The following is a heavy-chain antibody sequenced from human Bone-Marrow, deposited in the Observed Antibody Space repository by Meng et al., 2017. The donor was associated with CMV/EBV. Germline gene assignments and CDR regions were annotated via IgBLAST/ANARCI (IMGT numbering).Heavy chain of an antibody. V-gene: IGHV3-30*04. CDR1: GFTFSSYA. CDR3: ARGPTYSDFWRGDPPHYGVDV. D-gene: IGHD3-3*01. J-gene: IGHJ6*02. Sequence: GGFLRLSCATSGFTFSSYAMRWVRQAPGKGLEWVATISYDGNSEYYADSVKGRFTISRDNSKDTLFVQMDSLRAEDRAVYYCARGPTYSDFWRGDPPHYGVDVSGHGTKVTVSS. CDR2: ISYDGNSE.